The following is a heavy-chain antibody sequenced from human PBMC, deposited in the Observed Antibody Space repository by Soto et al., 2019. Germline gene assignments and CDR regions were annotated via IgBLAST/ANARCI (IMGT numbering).Heavy chain of an antibody. V-gene: IGHV4-39*01. Sequence: QMQLQESGPGLVKPSETLSHTCTVSGGSISRNSYYWGCIRQPPGKGLEWIGSIYYSGSTYYNPSLKSRVTISVDTSKNQFSLKLSSVTSADTAVYYCARHDWNGVDYWGQGTLVTVSS. CDR3: ARHDWNGVDY. CDR1: GGSISRNSYY. CDR2: IYYSGST. D-gene: IGHD1-1*01. J-gene: IGHJ4*02.